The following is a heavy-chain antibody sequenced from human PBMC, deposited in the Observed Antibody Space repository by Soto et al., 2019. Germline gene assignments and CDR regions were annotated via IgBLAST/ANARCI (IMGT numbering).Heavy chain of an antibody. J-gene: IGHJ6*02. CDR1: GFTFSSYA. Sequence: GGSLRLSCSASGFTFSSYAMHWVRQAPGKGLEYVSAISSNGGSTYCADSVKGRFTISRDNSKNTLYLQMSSLRAEDTAVYYCVKDKGKHYYYYGMDVWGQGTTVTVSS. D-gene: IGHD3-10*01. V-gene: IGHV3-64D*06. CDR2: ISSNGGST. CDR3: VKDKGKHYYYYGMDV.